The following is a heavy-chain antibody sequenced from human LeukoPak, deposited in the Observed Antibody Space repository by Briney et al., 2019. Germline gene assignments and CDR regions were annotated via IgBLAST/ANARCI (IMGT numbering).Heavy chain of an antibody. J-gene: IGHJ4*02. V-gene: IGHV1-18*01. CDR3: ARRSSSWPQEYYFDY. CDR1: GYTFTSYG. D-gene: IGHD6-13*01. Sequence: ASVTVSFKASGYTFTSYGISWVRQAPGQGLEWMGWISAYNGDTNYAQKLQGRVTMTTDTSTSTAYMELRSLRSDDTAVYYCARRSSSWPQEYYFDYWGQGTLVTVSS. CDR2: ISAYNGDT.